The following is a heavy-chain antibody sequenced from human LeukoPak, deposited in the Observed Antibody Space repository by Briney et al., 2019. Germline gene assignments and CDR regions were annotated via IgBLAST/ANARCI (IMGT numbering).Heavy chain of an antibody. D-gene: IGHD2-8*02. CDR3: TRSRGWWSLDY. Sequence: PGGSLRLSCEGSAFIFSGHWMNWVRQPPGKGLDWIGEISHAGSTKYNPSLKNRVTISKDDSKNQFSLKLNSVTAADTAAYYCTRSRGWWSLDYWGQGALVTVS. J-gene: IGHJ4*02. V-gene: IGHV4-4*02. CDR1: AFIFSGHW. CDR2: ISHAGST.